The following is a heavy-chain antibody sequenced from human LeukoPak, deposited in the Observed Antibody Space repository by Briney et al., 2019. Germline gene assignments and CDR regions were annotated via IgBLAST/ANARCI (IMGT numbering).Heavy chain of an antibody. J-gene: IGHJ4*02. D-gene: IGHD4/OR15-4a*01. CDR1: GYTFTGYY. CDR3: ARESRKLTTIDY. CDR2: INPNSGGT. Sequence: ASVKVSSKASGYTFTGYYMHWVRQAPGQGLEWMGWINPNSGGTNYAQKFQGRVTMTRDTSISTAYMELSRLRSDDTAVYYCARESRKLTTIDYWGQGTLVTVSS. V-gene: IGHV1-2*02.